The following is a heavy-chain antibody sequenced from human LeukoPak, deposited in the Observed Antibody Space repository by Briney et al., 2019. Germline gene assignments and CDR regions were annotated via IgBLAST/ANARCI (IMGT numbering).Heavy chain of an antibody. CDR2: ISAYNGNT. D-gene: IGHD3-3*01. J-gene: IGHJ4*02. V-gene: IGHV1-18*01. Sequence: GASVKVSCKASGYTFTSYGISWVRQAPGQGLEWMGWISAYNGNTNYAQKLQGRVTMTTDTSTSTAYMELRSLRSDDTAVYYCARVSVLAYYDFWSGYSGGYFDYWGQGTLVTVSS. CDR1: GYTFTSYG. CDR3: ARVSVLAYYDFWSGYSGGYFDY.